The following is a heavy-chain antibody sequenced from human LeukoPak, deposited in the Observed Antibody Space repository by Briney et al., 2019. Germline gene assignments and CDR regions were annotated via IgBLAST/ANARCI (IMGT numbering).Heavy chain of an antibody. Sequence: PGGSLRLSCAASGFTFTNYAMTWVRQAPGKGLEWVSVISGSGSNTDYADSVKGRFTISRDNSKNTLYLQMNRLRPEDTAVYYCARGTVTAPDYWGQGTLVTVSS. D-gene: IGHD2-21*02. CDR3: ARGTVTAPDY. CDR2: ISGSGSNT. J-gene: IGHJ4*02. V-gene: IGHV3-23*01. CDR1: GFTFTNYA.